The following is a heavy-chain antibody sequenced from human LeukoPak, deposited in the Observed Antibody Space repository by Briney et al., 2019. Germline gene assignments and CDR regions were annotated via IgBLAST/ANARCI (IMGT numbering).Heavy chain of an antibody. CDR2: INTDGSST. CDR3: ARDVNHAMDV. V-gene: IGHV3-74*01. J-gene: IGHJ6*02. Sequence: GGSLRLSCAASGFMVSNHWMHWVRQAPGKGLVWVSRINTDGSSTRYADSVKGRFTISRDNAKNTLYLQMNSLRAEDTAVYYCARDVNHAMDVWGQGTTVIVSS. CDR1: GFMVSNHW.